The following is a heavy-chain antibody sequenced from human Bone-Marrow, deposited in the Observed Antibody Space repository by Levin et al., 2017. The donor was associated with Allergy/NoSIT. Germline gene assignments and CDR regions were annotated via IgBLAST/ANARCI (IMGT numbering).Heavy chain of an antibody. V-gene: IGHV1-24*01. J-gene: IGHJ5*02. Sequence: ASVKVSCKVSGYTLTELSMHWVRQAPGKGLEWMGGFDPEDGETIYAQKFQGRVTMTEDTSTDTAYMELSSLRSEDTAVYYCATRYCSSTSCHHKNWFDPWGQGTLVTVSS. D-gene: IGHD2-2*01. CDR1: GYTLTELS. CDR3: ATRYCSSTSCHHKNWFDP. CDR2: FDPEDGET.